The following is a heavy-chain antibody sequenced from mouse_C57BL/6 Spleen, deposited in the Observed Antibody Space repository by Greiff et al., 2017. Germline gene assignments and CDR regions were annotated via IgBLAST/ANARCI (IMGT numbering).Heavy chain of an antibody. V-gene: IGHV1-69*01. J-gene: IGHJ2*01. D-gene: IGHD1-1*01. CDR1: GYTFTSYW. CDR2: IDPSDSYT. Sequence: QVQLQQPGAELVMPGASVKLSCKASGYTFTSYWMHWVKQRPGQGLEWIGEIDPSDSYTNYNQKFKGKSTLTVDKSSSTAYMQLSSLTSEDSAVYNWARDYGSLRLVYWGQGTTLTVSS. CDR3: ARDYGSLRLVY.